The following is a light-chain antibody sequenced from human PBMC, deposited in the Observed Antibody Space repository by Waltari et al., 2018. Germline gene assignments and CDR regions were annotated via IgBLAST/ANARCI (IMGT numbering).Light chain of an antibody. J-gene: IGLJ2*01. V-gene: IGLV2-14*03. CDR3: KSYTANLTPV. CDR1: SSDIGAYDY. Sequence: QPALTQPAPVSGPPGQSTPTPSAGSSSDIGAYDYVTCYQQPPRPAPTPIIYDVTKRPSRISSHFSGSKSSNTASLSSSGLQAKDVADYYCKSYTANLTPVIGGETKVTVL. CDR2: DVT.